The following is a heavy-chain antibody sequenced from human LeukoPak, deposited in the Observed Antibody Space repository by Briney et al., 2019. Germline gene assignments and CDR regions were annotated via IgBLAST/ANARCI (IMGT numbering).Heavy chain of an antibody. V-gene: IGHV1-2*06. J-gene: IGHJ3*02. Sequence: ASVKVSCKASGYTFTGHYMHWVRQAPGQGLEWMGRINPNSGGANYAQKFQGRVTVTRDTSISTACMELSRLRSDDTAVYYCASAPMPYDAFDIWGQGTMVTVSS. CDR1: GYTFTGHY. D-gene: IGHD2-2*01. CDR2: INPNSGGA. CDR3: ASAPMPYDAFDI.